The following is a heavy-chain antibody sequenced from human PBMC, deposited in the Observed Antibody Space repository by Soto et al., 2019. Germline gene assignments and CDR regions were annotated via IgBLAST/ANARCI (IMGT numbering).Heavy chain of an antibody. CDR2: IDTSGTKI. CDR3: ARDFNYYGSGSYYSLYFDY. CDR1: VFTFSSYW. V-gene: IGHV3-11*01. D-gene: IGHD3-10*01. Sequence: GGSLRLSCEASVFTFSSYWMTWVRQAPGKGLEWISYIDTSGTKIYYADSVKGRFTITRDNAKNSLYLQMNSLRAEDTAVYYCARDFNYYGSGSYYSLYFDYWGQGTLVTVSS. J-gene: IGHJ4*02.